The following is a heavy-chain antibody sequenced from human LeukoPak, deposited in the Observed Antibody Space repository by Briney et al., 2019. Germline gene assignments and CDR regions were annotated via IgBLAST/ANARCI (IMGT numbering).Heavy chain of an antibody. Sequence: GGSLRLSCAASGFTFSSYGMHWVRQAPGKGLEWVAFIRYDGSNKYYADSAKGRFTISRDNSKNTLYLQMNSLRAEDTAVYYCAKDVYDFWSGYWPFDYWGQGTLVTVSS. D-gene: IGHD3-3*01. J-gene: IGHJ4*02. CDR2: IRYDGSNK. CDR3: AKDVYDFWSGYWPFDY. V-gene: IGHV3-30*02. CDR1: GFTFSSYG.